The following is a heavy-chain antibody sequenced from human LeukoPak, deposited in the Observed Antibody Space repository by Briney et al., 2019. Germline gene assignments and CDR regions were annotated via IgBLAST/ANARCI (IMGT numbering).Heavy chain of an antibody. V-gene: IGHV3-23*01. CDR2: ISGSGGST. Sequence: PGGSLRLSCAASGFTFSSYAMSWVRQAPGKGLEWVSAISGSGGSTYYADSVKGRFTISRDNSRNTLYLQMNSLRAEDTAVYYYAKDQGRITMIVVAWGQGTTVTVSS. D-gene: IGHD3-22*01. CDR3: AKDQGRITMIVVA. J-gene: IGHJ6*02. CDR1: GFTFSSYA.